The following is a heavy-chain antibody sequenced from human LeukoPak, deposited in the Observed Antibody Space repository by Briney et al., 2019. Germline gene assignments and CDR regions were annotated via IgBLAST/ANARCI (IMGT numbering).Heavy chain of an antibody. CDR1: GGSISSGSYY. V-gene: IGHV4-61*02. CDR3: ARVLREYYYCGMDV. CDR2: IYTSGST. J-gene: IGHJ6*02. Sequence: SQTLSLTCTVSGGSISSGSYYWSWIRQPAGRGLEWIGRIYTSGSTNYNPSLKSRVDISVETSKNQSSLKLSSVTAADTAVYYCARVLREYYYCGMDVWGQGTTVTVSS.